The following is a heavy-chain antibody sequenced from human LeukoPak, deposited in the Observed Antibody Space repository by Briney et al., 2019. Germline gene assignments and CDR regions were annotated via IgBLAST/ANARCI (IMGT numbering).Heavy chain of an antibody. V-gene: IGHV4-59*12. J-gene: IGHJ6*03. CDR1: GGSISSYY. CDR2: MYHSGST. CDR3: ARDKGYYYYYMDV. Sequence: SETLSLTCTVSGGSISSYYWSWIRQPPGKGLEWIGSMYHSGSTYYNPSLKSRVTISIDTSKNQFSLKLSSVTAADTAVYYCARDKGYYYYYMDVWGKGTTVTISS.